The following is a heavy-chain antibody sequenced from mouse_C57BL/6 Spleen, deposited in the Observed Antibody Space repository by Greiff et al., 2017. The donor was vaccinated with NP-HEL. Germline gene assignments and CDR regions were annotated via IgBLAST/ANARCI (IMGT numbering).Heavy chain of an antibody. Sequence: EVQLQQSGPELVKPGASVKISCKASGYTFTDYYMNWVKQSHGKSLEWIGDINPNNGGTSYNQKFKGKATLTVDKSSSTAYMELRSLTSEDSAVYYCARKPYLVVWCFDYWGQGTTLTVSS. CDR1: GYTFTDYY. D-gene: IGHD5-1-1*01. CDR3: ARKPYLVVWCFDY. CDR2: INPNNGGT. J-gene: IGHJ2*01. V-gene: IGHV1-26*01.